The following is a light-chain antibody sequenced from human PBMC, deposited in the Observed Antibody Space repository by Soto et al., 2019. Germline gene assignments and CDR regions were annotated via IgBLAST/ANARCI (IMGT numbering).Light chain of an antibody. CDR3: QQSYNFPRT. V-gene: IGKV1-39*01. J-gene: IGKJ1*01. CDR1: QNIDTY. CDR2: SAY. Sequence: DIQMTQSPSSLSASVGDRVTITSRAIQNIDTYLNWYLHKPGQAPNLLIYSAYRLQSGVSPRFSGDGSGTDFTLTISSLQPEDVATYYCQQSYNFPRTFGQGTTV.